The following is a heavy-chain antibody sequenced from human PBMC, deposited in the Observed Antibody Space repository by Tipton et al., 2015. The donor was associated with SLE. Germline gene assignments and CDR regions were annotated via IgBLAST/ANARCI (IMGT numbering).Heavy chain of an antibody. CDR1: GHSISSGYY. D-gene: IGHD1-26*01. CDR3: ARLEWELRYFDY. CDR2: IYHSGST. Sequence: TLSLTCAVSGHSISSGYYWGWIRQPPGKGLEWIGSIYHSGSTYYNPSLKSRVTISVDTSKNQFSLKLSSVTAADTAVYYCARLEWELRYFDYWGQGTLVTVSS. J-gene: IGHJ4*02. V-gene: IGHV4-38-2*01.